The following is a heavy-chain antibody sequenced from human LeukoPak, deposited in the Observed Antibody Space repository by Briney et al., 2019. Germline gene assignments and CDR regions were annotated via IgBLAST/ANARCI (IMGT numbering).Heavy chain of an antibody. CDR1: GGSISSGDYY. CDR2: IYYSRST. CDR3: ARDYDFYWFDP. Sequence: PSETLSLTCTVSGGSISSGDYYWSWIRQPPGKGLEWIGYIYYSRSTYYNPSLKSRVTISVDTSKNQFSLKLSSVTAADTAVYYCARDYDFYWFDPWGQGTLVTVSS. V-gene: IGHV4-30-4*08. D-gene: IGHD3-3*01. J-gene: IGHJ5*02.